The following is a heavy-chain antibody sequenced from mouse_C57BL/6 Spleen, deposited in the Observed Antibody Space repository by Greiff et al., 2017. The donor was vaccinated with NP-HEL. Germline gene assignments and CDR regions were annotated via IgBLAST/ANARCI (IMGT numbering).Heavy chain of an antibody. V-gene: IGHV1-54*01. D-gene: IGHD1-1*01. CDR3: ARSEFYYYGRRFAY. CDR2: INPGSGGT. Sequence: QVQLQQSGAELVRPGTSVKVSCKASGYAFTNYLIEWVKQRPGQGLEWIGVINPGSGGTNYNEKFKGKATLTADKSSRTAYMQLSSLTSEDSAVYFCARSEFYYYGRRFAYWGQGTLVTVSA. CDR1: GYAFTNYL. J-gene: IGHJ3*01.